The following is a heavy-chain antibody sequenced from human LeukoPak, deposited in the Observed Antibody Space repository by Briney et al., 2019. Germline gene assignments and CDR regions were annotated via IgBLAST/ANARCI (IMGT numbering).Heavy chain of an antibody. CDR2: ISTYNGNT. CDR3: ARDYVWGSNRYFDF. V-gene: IGHV1-18*04. CDR1: GYTFTSSG. J-gene: IGHJ4*02. Sequence: GASVKVSCKASGYTFTSSGISWVRQAPGQGLEWMAWISTYNGNTNYAQKLQGRVTMTTDTSTSTAYMELRSLRSDDTAVYYCARDYVWGSNRYFDFWGQGTLVIVSS. D-gene: IGHD3-16*02.